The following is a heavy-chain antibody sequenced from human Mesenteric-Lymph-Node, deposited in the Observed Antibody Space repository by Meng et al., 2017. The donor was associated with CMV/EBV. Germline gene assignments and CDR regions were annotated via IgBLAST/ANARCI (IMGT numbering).Heavy chain of an antibody. D-gene: IGHD4-11*01. V-gene: IGHV3-74*01. CDR3: ARGASNAMDV. J-gene: IGHJ4*02. CDR2: INSDGRRA. Sequence: GESLKISCAASGFTFSSYWMHWVRQGPGKGLVWVSGINSDGRRANYGDSVKGRFTISRDNAKNTLYLQMKSLRAEDTAVYYCARGASNAMDVWGQGTLVTVSS. CDR1: GFTFSSYW.